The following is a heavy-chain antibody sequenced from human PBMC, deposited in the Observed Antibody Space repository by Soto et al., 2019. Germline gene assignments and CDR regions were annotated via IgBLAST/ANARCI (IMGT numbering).Heavy chain of an antibody. V-gene: IGHV6-1*01. CDR3: ARDLSWELPNHWFDP. Sequence: PSQTLSLTCAISGDSVSSNSAAWSWIRRSPSRGLEWLGRTYYRSKWYNDYAASVKSRITINPDTSKNQFSLQLNSVTPEDTAVYYCARDLSWELPNHWFDPWGQGTLVTVSS. J-gene: IGHJ5*02. CDR2: TYYRSKWYN. D-gene: IGHD1-26*01. CDR1: GDSVSSNSAA.